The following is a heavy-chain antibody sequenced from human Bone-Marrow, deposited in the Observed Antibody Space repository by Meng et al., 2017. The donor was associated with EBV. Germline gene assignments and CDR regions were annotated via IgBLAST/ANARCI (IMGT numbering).Heavy chain of an antibody. V-gene: IGHV4-34*01. CDR1: GGSFSGYY. CDR2: INHSGST. Sequence: VRLQRWGAGRWKPSEPLSLTCAVYGGSFSGYYWSWIRQPPGKGLEWIGEINHSGSTNYNPSLKSRVTISVDTSKNQFSLKLSSVTAADTAVYYCARVRSVATITLFDYWGQGTLVTVSS. D-gene: IGHD5-24*01. CDR3: ARVRSVATITLFDY. J-gene: IGHJ4*02.